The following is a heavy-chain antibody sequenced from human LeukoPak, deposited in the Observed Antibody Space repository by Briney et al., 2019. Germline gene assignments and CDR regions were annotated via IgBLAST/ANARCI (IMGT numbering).Heavy chain of an antibody. V-gene: IGHV1-18*01. CDR3: ARGAKSTGYSSGWYEGDAFDI. CDR1: GYTFTGYG. J-gene: IGHJ3*02. CDR2: ISVYNGHT. Sequence: ASVKVSCKASGYTFTGYGISWVRQAPGQRLEWMGWISVYNGHTNYAQKLQGRVTMTTDTSTSTAYMELRSLRSDDTAVYYCARGAKSTGYSSGWYEGDAFDIWGQGTMVTVSS. D-gene: IGHD6-19*01.